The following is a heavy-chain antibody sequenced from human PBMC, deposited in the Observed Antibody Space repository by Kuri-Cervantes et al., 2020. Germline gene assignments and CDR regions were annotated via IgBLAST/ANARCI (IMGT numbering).Heavy chain of an antibody. J-gene: IGHJ4*02. Sequence: GGSLRLSCAASGFTFSGSAMHWVRQASGKGLEWVGRIRSKANSYATAYAASVKGRFTISRDDSKNTAYLQMNSLKTEDTAVYYCTRHVNYGDYVEWGQGTLVTVSS. CDR1: GFTFSGSA. D-gene: IGHD4-17*01. V-gene: IGHV3-73*01. CDR3: TRHVNYGDYVE. CDR2: IRSKANSYAT.